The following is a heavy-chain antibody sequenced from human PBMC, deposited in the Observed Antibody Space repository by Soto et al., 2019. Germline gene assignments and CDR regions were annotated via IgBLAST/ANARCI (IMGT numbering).Heavy chain of an antibody. CDR3: ARDRSSLYYGSGSPTLGMDV. V-gene: IGHV1-46*01. D-gene: IGHD3-10*01. Sequence: ASVKVSCKASGYTFTSYYMHWVRQAPGQGLEWMGIINPSGGSASYAQKFQGRVTMTRDTSTSTVYMELSSLRSEDTAVYYCARDRSSLYYGSGSPTLGMDVWGQGTTVTV. J-gene: IGHJ6*02. CDR2: INPSGGSA. CDR1: GYTFTSYY.